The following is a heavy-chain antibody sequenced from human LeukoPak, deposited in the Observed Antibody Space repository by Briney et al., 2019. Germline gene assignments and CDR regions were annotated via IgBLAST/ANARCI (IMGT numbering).Heavy chain of an antibody. CDR3: ASGRTRYYFDY. Sequence: GGSLRLSCAASGFTFSDHYMDWVRQAPGKGLEWVGRTRNKANSYTTEYAASVKGRFTISRDDSKNSLYLQMNSLRAEDTAVYYCASGRTRYYFDYWGQGTLVTVSS. J-gene: IGHJ4*02. CDR1: GFTFSDHY. D-gene: IGHD2-2*01. V-gene: IGHV3-72*01. CDR2: TRNKANSYTT.